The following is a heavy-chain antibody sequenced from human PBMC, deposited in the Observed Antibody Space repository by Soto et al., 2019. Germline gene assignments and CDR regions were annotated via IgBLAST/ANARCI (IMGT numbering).Heavy chain of an antibody. CDR1: GFTVSSNY. J-gene: IGHJ6*02. CDR2: IYSGGST. Sequence: EVPLVESGGGLIQPGGSLRLSCAASGFTVSSNYMSWVRQAPGKGLEWVSVIYSGGSTYYADSVKGRFTISRDNSKNTLYLQMNSLRAEDTAVYYCASRAPYYDFWSGYPVGYYGMDVWGQGTTVTVSS. CDR3: ASRAPYYDFWSGYPVGYYGMDV. V-gene: IGHV3-53*01. D-gene: IGHD3-3*01.